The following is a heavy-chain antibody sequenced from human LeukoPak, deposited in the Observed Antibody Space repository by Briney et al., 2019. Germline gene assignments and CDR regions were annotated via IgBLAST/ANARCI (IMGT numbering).Heavy chain of an antibody. Sequence: GGSLRLSCAASGFTFSSYDMHWVRPATGKGLEWVSAIGTAGDTYYPGSVKGRFTISRENAKNSLYLQMNSLRAGDTAVYYCARAVVDSSGWYYLDYWGQGTLVTVSS. V-gene: IGHV3-13*01. CDR1: GFTFSSYD. CDR2: IGTAGDT. D-gene: IGHD6-19*01. CDR3: ARAVVDSSGWYYLDY. J-gene: IGHJ4*02.